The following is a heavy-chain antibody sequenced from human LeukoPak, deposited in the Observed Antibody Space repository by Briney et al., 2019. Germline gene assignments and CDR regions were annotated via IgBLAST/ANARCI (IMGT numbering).Heavy chain of an antibody. CDR2: MNPNSSNT. Sequence: GASVKLSCKASGYTFTSYDINWVRQATGQGLEWMRWMNPNSSNTGYAQTFHGRLTMTRNTSISKDYMELRSPRSEDTAVYYCAREGGDFGRSGWVDDAFDIWGQGTMVTVSS. D-gene: IGHD6-19*01. CDR3: AREGGDFGRSGWVDDAFDI. V-gene: IGHV1-8*01. J-gene: IGHJ3*02. CDR1: GYTFTSYD.